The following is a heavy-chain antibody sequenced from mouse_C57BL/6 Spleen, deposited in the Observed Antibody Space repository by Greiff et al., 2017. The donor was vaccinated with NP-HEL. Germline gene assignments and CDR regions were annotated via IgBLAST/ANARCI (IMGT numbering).Heavy chain of an antibody. D-gene: IGHD1-1*01. CDR2: IHPNSGST. Sequence: VQLQQPGAELVKPGASVKLSCKASGYTFTSYWMHWVKQRPGQGLEWIGMIHPNSGSTNYNEKFKRKATLTVAKSASTAYMQLSSLTSEDSAVYYCAMTTVVVPYFDYWGQGTTLTVSS. J-gene: IGHJ2*01. V-gene: IGHV1-64*01. CDR1: GYTFTSYW. CDR3: AMTTVVVPYFDY.